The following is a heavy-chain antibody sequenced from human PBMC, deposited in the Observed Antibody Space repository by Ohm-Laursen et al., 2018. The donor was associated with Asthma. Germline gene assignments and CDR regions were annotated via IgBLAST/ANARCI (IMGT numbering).Heavy chain of an antibody. J-gene: IGHJ4*02. CDR2: GGSYYDGGLK. Sequence: SLRLSCTASGFTFRSYAMHWVRQAPGKGLERVAVGGSYYDGGLKYYADSVNGRFTISRDNSKNTVYLQMNSLRAEDTAVYYCAAQYYDILTGYTLDYWGQGTLVTVSS. CDR3: AAQYYDILTGYTLDY. D-gene: IGHD3-9*01. CDR1: GFTFRSYA. V-gene: IGHV3-30-3*01.